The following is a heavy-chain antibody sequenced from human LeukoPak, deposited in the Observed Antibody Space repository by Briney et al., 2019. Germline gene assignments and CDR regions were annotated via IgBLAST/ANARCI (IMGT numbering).Heavy chain of an antibody. D-gene: IGHD6-19*01. CDR1: GDSVSSNSAA. V-gene: IGHV6-1*01. CDR2: TYYRSKWYN. Sequence: SQTLSLTCAISGDSVSSNSAAWNWIRQSPSRGLEWLGRTYYRSKWYNDYAVSVKSRITINPDTAKNQFSLQLNSVTPEDTAVYRVNQRVLQVRSDSSGWYCGSNLGDQPKIDYWGQGTLVTVSS. CDR3: NQRVLQVRSDSSGWYCGSNLGDQPKIDY. J-gene: IGHJ4*02.